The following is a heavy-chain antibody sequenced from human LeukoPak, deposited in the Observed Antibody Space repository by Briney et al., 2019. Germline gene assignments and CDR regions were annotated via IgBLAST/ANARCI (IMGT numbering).Heavy chain of an antibody. V-gene: IGHV4-39*01. Sequence: PSETLSLTCTVSGGSISSRSYYWGWIRQPPGKGLEWIGSIYDSGSTYYNPSLKSRVTIFGDTSKNQFSLKLSSVTATDTAVYYCARQPSLSYFNSATCWFDSWGQGTLVTVSS. CDR2: IYDSGST. CDR3: ARQPSLSYFNSATCWFDS. J-gene: IGHJ5*01. D-gene: IGHD2/OR15-2a*01. CDR1: GGSISSRSYY.